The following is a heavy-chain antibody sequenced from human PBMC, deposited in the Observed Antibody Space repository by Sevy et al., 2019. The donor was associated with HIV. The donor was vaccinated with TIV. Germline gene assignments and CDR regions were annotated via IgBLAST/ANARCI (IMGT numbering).Heavy chain of an antibody. CDR2: INPKSGAT. D-gene: IGHD3-3*01. CDR3: ARESYDFWTGPVDYDYGMDV. CDR1: GYSFSDSGYY. V-gene: IGHV1-2*02. Sequence: ASVKVSCKASGYSFSDSGYYVHWVRQAPGQGLEWMGWINPKSGATRHAQKFQGRVTMTRDTSVSTTNMELTRLTSDDTAVYYSARESYDFWTGPVDYDYGMDVWGQGTTVTVSS. J-gene: IGHJ6*02.